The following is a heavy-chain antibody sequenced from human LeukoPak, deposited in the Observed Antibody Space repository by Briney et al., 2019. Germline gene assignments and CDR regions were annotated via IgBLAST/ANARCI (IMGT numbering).Heavy chain of an antibody. CDR2: IIPIFGTA. D-gene: IGHD4-17*01. Sequence: EASVKVSCKTSGYTFTDYYLHWVRQAPGQGLAWVGGIIPIFGTANYAQKFQGRVTITADESTSTAYMELSSLRSEDTAVYYCARGTYGDYNTYYYYGMDVWGQGTTVTVSS. CDR1: GYTFTDYY. CDR3: ARGTYGDYNTYYYYGMDV. V-gene: IGHV1-69*13. J-gene: IGHJ6*02.